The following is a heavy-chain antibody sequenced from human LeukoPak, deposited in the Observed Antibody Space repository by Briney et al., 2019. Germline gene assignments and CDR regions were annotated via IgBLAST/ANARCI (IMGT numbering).Heavy chain of an antibody. V-gene: IGHV3-33*01. Sequence: PGGSLRLSCAASGFTFSSYGMHWVRQAPGKGLEWVAVVWYDGSNKYYADSVKGRFTISRDNSENTLYLQMNSLRAEDTAVYFCATLSGGYCSSLSCHGVPKHSWHYGLDVWGQGTTVTVSS. CDR2: VWYDGSNK. CDR1: GFTFSSYG. CDR3: ATLSGGYCSSLSCHGVPKHSWHYGLDV. J-gene: IGHJ6*02. D-gene: IGHD2-2*01.